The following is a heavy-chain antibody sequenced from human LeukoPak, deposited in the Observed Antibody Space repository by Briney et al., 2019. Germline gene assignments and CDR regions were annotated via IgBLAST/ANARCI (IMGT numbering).Heavy chain of an antibody. CDR3: AKGQYCTNGVCYTFAWFDP. V-gene: IGHV3-23*01. CDR2: ISGSGGST. Sequence: GGSLRLSCAASGFTFSSYAMSWVRQAPGKGLEWVSAISGSGGSTYYADSVKGRFTISRDNSKNTLYLQMNSLRAEDTAVYYCAKGQYCTNGVCYTFAWFDPWGQGTLVTVSS. J-gene: IGHJ5*02. CDR1: GFTFSSYA. D-gene: IGHD2-8*01.